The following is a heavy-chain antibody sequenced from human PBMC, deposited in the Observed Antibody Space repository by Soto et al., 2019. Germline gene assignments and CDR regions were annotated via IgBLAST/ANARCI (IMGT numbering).Heavy chain of an antibody. CDR2: IYYSAST. D-gene: IGHD2-21*02. V-gene: IGHV4-39*02. Sequence: PWESRSPTVTLSGECLITRRYNGCWMRQGPGKGLAWILGIYYSASTTNNPSGTGRASMSMDTSKDPFYLKLKSVTAADTALYFCETERTSVVTQDYFDVWGPGSLVTVSS. J-gene: IGHJ4*02. CDR3: ETERTSVVTQDYFDV. CDR1: GECLITRRYN.